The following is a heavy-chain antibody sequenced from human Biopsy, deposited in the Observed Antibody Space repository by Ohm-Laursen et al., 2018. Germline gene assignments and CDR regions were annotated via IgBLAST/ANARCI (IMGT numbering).Heavy chain of an antibody. V-gene: IGHV4-59*01. D-gene: IGHD2-8*02. Sequence: SQTLSLTCTVSGVSITSYYWSWIRQPPGKGLEWIVYVYYTGSTDYNSSLQSRVTISVDTSKNHFSQRLRSVTAADPAIYYCARDRGYCTDRTVPRYFDLWGRGTLVTVSS. J-gene: IGHJ2*01. CDR2: VYYTGST. CDR1: GVSITSYY. CDR3: ARDRGYCTDRTVPRYFDL.